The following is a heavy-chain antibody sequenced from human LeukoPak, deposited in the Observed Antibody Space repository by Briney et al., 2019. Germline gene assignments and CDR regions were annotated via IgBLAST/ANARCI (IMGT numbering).Heavy chain of an antibody. J-gene: IGHJ5*02. CDR1: GGSISSYY. CDR3: ARAPTYYYDSSGYYWNWFDP. D-gene: IGHD3-22*01. CDR2: IHYSGST. V-gene: IGHV4-59*01. Sequence: SETLSLTCTVSGGSISSYYWSWIRQPPGKGLEWIGYIHYSGSTNYNPPLKSRVTISVDTSKNQLSRKLSSVTAADTAVYYCARAPTYYYDSSGYYWNWFDPWGQGTLVTVSS.